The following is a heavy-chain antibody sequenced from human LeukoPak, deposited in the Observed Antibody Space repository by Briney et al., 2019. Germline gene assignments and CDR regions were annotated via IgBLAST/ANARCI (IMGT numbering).Heavy chain of an antibody. CDR1: GFSLSSYA. CDR3: AKYGSETPGDY. CDR2: ISGSGGST. D-gene: IGHD3-10*01. V-gene: IGHV3-23*01. Sequence: PGGSLRLSCTVSGFSLSSYAMSWVRRAPGKGLEWVSGISGSGGSTHYADSVKGRFTISRDNFKNTLDLQMNSLRVEDTAVYYCAKYGSETPGDYWGQGTLVTVSS. J-gene: IGHJ4*02.